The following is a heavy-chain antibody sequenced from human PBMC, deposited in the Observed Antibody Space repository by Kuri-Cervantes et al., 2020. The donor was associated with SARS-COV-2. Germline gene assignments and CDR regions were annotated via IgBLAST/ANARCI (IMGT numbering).Heavy chain of an antibody. CDR3: ARVAKSGWNANNWFHP. Sequence: GGSLRLSCAASGFTVSSNYMSWVRQAPGKGLEWVSVIYSGGSTYYADSVKGRFTITRDNSKNTLYLQMNSLRAEDTAVYYCARVAKSGWNANNWFHPWGQGTLVTVSS. V-gene: IGHV3-66*01. CDR2: IYSGGST. D-gene: IGHD1-1*01. CDR1: GFTVSSNY. J-gene: IGHJ5*02.